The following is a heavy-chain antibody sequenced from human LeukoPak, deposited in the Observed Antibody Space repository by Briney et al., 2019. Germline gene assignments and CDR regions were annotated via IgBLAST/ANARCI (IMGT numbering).Heavy chain of an antibody. J-gene: IGHJ4*02. CDR3: ARDGAVAIYFDY. Sequence: PGGSLRLSCAVSGFTFSSYEMNWVRQAPGKGLEWVSYISSSGSTIYYADSVKGRFTISRDNAKNSLYLQMNSLRAEDTAVYYCARDGAVAIYFDYWGQGTLVTVSS. CDR1: GFTFSSYE. V-gene: IGHV3-48*03. D-gene: IGHD6-19*01. CDR2: ISSSGSTI.